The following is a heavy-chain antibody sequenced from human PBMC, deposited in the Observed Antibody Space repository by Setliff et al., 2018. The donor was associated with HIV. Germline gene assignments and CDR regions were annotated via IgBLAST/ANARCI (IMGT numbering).Heavy chain of an antibody. J-gene: IGHJ4*02. CDR3: ARSVGYTFGYWNY. D-gene: IGHD5-18*01. V-gene: IGHV3-11*01. Sequence: SCAASGFAFSDFYMSWIRQAPGKGLEWVSYISGGGSSTNYTDSVRGRFTISRDNAKNSLYLQMSSLRADDAAVYYCARSVGYTFGYWNYWGQGTLVTVSS. CDR2: ISGGGSST. CDR1: GFAFSDFY.